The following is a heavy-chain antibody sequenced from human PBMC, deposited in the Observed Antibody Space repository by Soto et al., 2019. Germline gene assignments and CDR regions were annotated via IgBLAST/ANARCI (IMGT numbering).Heavy chain of an antibody. D-gene: IGHD2-2*01. V-gene: IGHV1-69*13. Sequence: SVKVSCKASGGTFSSYAISWVRQAPGQGLEWMGGIIPIFGTAKYAQKFQGRVTITADESTSTAYVELSSLRASDTAVYYCARSTQVLPAATFDYWGQATLVTVSS. CDR3: ARSTQVLPAATFDY. J-gene: IGHJ4*02. CDR2: IIPIFGTA. CDR1: GGTFSSYA.